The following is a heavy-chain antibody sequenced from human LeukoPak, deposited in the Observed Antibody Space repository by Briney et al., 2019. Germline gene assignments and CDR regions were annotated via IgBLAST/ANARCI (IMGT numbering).Heavy chain of an antibody. V-gene: IGHV4-59*11. CDR3: ARRISHNYYDSSGYPYYFEY. J-gene: IGHJ4*02. Sequence: SETLCLTCTVSGGSICSHYWSWIRQPPGKGLEWIGYIYYSGSTNYNPSLKSRVTISVDTSKNQFSLKLSSVTAADAAVYYCARRISHNYYDSSGYPYYFEYWGQGTLVTVSS. CDR1: GGSICSHY. D-gene: IGHD3-22*01. CDR2: IYYSGST.